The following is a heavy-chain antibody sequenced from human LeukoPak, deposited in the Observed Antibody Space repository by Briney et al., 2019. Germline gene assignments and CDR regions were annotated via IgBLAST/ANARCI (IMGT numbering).Heavy chain of an antibody. CDR3: ARMVRGVIRGDWFDP. J-gene: IGHJ5*02. Sequence: PSQTLSLTCTVSGGSISSYYGSWIRQPAGKGLEWIGRIYTSGSTNYNPSFKSRVTMSVDTSKNQYSLKLSSVTAADTAVYYCARMVRGVIRGDWFDPWGQGTLVTVSS. CDR1: GGSISSYY. D-gene: IGHD3-10*01. CDR2: IYTSGST. V-gene: IGHV4-4*07.